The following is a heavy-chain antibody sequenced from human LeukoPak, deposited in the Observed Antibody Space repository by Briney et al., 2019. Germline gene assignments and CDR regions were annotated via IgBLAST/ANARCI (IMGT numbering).Heavy chain of an antibody. CDR1: GYTFTGYY. J-gene: IGHJ4*02. V-gene: IGHV1-2*02. CDR2: INPNSGGT. CDR3: ASHPHSGSSPQHY. D-gene: IGHD1-26*01. Sequence: GASVKVSCKASGYTFTGYYMHWVRQAPGQGLEWMGWINPNSGGTNYAQKFQGRVTMTRDTSISTAYMELSRPRSDDTAVYYCASHPHSGSSPQHYWGQGTLVTVSS.